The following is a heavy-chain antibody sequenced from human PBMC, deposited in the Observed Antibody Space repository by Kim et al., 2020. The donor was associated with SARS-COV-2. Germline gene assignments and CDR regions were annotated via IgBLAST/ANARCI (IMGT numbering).Heavy chain of an antibody. D-gene: IGHD3-10*01. J-gene: IGHJ4*02. Sequence: GGSLRLSCAASGFTFSSYGMHWVRQAPGKGLEWVAVIWYDGSNKYYADSVKGRFTISRDNSKNTLYLQMNSLRAEDTAVYYCAKDLGRFGDSQPWGQGTLVTVSS. CDR3: AKDLGRFGDSQP. V-gene: IGHV3-33*06. CDR2: IWYDGSNK. CDR1: GFTFSSYG.